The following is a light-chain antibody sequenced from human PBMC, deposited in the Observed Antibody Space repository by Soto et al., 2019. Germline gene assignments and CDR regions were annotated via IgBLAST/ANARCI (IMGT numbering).Light chain of an antibody. CDR1: QTIRKS. Sequence: DIQITQSPSSLSASIVDRVTITCRASQTIRKSLNWYQQKAETAPKLLIFGASSLQSGVPSRFSASGSGTEFTLTINSLQPEDFATYHCQQSYSTPWTFGQGTKV. CDR2: GAS. CDR3: QQSYSTPWT. V-gene: IGKV1-39*01. J-gene: IGKJ1*01.